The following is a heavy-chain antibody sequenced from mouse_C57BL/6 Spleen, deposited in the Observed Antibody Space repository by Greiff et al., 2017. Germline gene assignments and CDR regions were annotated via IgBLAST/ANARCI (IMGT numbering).Heavy chain of an antibody. V-gene: IGHV5-9-1*02. CDR3: TRRGNWAMDY. CDR1: GFTFSSYA. J-gene: IGHJ4*01. Sequence: EVKVVESGAGLVKPGGSLKLSCAASGFTFSSYAMSWVRQTPEKRLEWVAYISSGGDYIYYADTVKGRFTISRDNARNTLYLQMSSLKSEDTAMYYCTRRGNWAMDYWGQGTSVTVSS. D-gene: IGHD2-1*01. CDR2: ISSGGDYI.